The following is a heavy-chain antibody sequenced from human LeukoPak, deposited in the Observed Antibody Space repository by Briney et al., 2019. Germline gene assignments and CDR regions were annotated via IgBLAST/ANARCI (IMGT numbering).Heavy chain of an antibody. J-gene: IGHJ4*02. CDR1: GFTFSSYW. V-gene: IGHV3-7*03. CDR3: SVDYYDSSGYYYDIY. CDR2: IKQDGSEK. D-gene: IGHD3-22*01. Sequence: GGSLRLSCAASGFTFSSYWMGWVRQAPGKGLEWVANIKQDGSEKYYVDSVKGRFTISRDNAKNSLYLQMNSLRAEDTAVYYCSVDYYDSSGYYYDIYWGQGTLVTVSS.